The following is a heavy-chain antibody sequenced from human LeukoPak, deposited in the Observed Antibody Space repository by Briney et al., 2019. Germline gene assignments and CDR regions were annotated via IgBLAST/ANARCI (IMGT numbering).Heavy chain of an antibody. J-gene: IGHJ4*02. D-gene: IGHD5-12*01. CDR3: ARGYRGSLSGYYFGY. CDR1: GGSFRGYY. V-gene: IGHV4-34*01. CDR2: INHSGRT. Sequence: EPSETLSLTCAVYGGSFRGYYWSWIRQPPGKGLEWIGEINHSGRTNYNPSLKSRVTTSVDTSKNQISLKLRSVTAADTAVYYCARGYRGSLSGYYFGYWGQGSLVTVSS.